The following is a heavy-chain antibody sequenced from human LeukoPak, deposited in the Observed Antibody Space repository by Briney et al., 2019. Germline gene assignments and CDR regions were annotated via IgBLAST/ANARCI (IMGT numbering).Heavy chain of an antibody. D-gene: IGHD6-13*01. CDR1: GGSISSHY. Sequence: SETLSLTCTVSGGSISSHYWSWIRQPPGKGLEWIGYIYYSGSTNYNPSLKSRVTISVDTSKNQFSLKLSSVTAADTAVYYCARASSSSWYRSYYYYYYMDVWGKGTTVTVSS. V-gene: IGHV4-59*11. J-gene: IGHJ6*03. CDR3: ARASSSSWYRSYYYYYYMDV. CDR2: IYYSGST.